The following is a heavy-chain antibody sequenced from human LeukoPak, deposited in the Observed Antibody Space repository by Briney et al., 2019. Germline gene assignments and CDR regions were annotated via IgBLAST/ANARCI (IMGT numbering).Heavy chain of an antibody. CDR1: GFTFSSYA. V-gene: IGHV3-23*01. J-gene: IGHJ6*04. CDR3: AKDAPAAATTYSYYYGMDV. CDR2: ISGSGGST. D-gene: IGHD2-2*01. Sequence: PGGSLRLSCAASGFTFSSYAMSWVRQAPGKGLEWVSAISGSGGSTYYADSVKGRFTISRDNSKNTLYLQMNSLRAEDTAVYYCAKDAPAAATTYSYYYGMDVWGKGTTVTVSS.